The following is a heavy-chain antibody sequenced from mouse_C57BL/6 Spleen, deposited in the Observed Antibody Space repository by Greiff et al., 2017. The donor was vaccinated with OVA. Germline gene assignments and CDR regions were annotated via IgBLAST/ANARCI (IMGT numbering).Heavy chain of an antibody. CDR3: ARVEHYYGRRDSLFDY. Sequence: QVQLQQSGAELVKPGASVKLSCKASGYTFTEYTIHWVKQRSGQGLEWIGWFYPGGGSIKYNEKFKDKATLTADKSSSTVYMELSRLTSEDSAVYFGARVEHYYGRRDSLFDYWGQGTTLTVSS. CDR1: GYTFTEYT. D-gene: IGHD1-2*01. J-gene: IGHJ2*01. V-gene: IGHV1-62-2*01. CDR2: FYPGGGSI.